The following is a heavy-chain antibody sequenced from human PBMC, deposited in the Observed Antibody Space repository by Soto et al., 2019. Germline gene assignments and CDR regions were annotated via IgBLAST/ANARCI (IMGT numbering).Heavy chain of an antibody. J-gene: IGHJ4*02. Sequence: SETLSLTCAVSGGSISSGGYSWSWIRQPPGKGLEWIGYIYHSGSTYYNPSLKSRVTISVDRSKNQFSLKLSSVTAADTAVYYCARGNYYDSSGYYRLDYWGQGTLVTVSS. CDR2: IYHSGST. V-gene: IGHV4-30-2*01. D-gene: IGHD3-22*01. CDR1: GGSISSGGYS. CDR3: ARGNYYDSSGYYRLDY.